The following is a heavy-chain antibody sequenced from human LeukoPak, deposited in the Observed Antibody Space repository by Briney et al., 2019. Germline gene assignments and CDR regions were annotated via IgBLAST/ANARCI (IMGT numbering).Heavy chain of an antibody. J-gene: IGHJ5*02. D-gene: IGHD2-2*01. CDR3: ARGKEVVPAAGNWFDP. CDR2: ISGSGGST. Sequence: GGSLRLSCAASGFTFSSYGMSWVRQAPGKGLEWVSAISGSGGSTYYADSVKGRFTISRDNAKNSLYLQMNSLRAEDTAVYYCARGKEVVPAAGNWFDPWGQGTLVTVSS. CDR1: GFTFSSYG. V-gene: IGHV3-23*01.